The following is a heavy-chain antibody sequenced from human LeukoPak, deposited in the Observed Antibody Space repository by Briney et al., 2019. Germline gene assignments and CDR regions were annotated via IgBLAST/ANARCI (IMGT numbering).Heavy chain of an antibody. CDR2: ISSSSSYI. J-gene: IGHJ6*03. Sequence: GGSLRLSCAASGFTFSSYSMNWVRQAPGKGLEWVSSISSSSSYIYYAAPVKGRFTISRDDSKNTLYLQMNSLKTEDTAVYYCTTDPTYYYYYYMDVWGKGTTVTVSS. CDR1: GFTFSSYS. CDR3: TTDPTYYYYYYMDV. V-gene: IGHV3-21*03.